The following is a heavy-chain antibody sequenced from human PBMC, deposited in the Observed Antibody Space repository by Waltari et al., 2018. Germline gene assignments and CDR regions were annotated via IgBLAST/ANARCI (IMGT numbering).Heavy chain of an antibody. V-gene: IGHV3-23*01. CDR2: ISGSGGST. D-gene: IGHD3-22*01. CDR1: GFTFSSYA. CDR3: AKDRMGMDYYDSSGNY. Sequence: EVQLLESGGGLVQPGGSLRLSCAASGFTFSSYAMSWVRQDPGKGLEWVSAISGSGGSTYYADSVKVRFTISRYNSKNTLYLQMNSLRAEDTAVYYCAKDRMGMDYYDSSGNYWCQGTLVTVSS. J-gene: IGHJ4*02.